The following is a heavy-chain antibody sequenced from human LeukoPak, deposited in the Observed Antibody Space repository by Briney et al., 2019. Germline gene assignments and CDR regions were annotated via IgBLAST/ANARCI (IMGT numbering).Heavy chain of an antibody. D-gene: IGHD5-24*01. CDR3: ACNRWLQSPFDY. V-gene: IGHV3-21*01. J-gene: IGHJ4*02. CDR2: ISTTSTYI. CDR1: GFTFTTYN. Sequence: GGSLRLSCAASGFTFTTYNFNWVRQAPGKGLEWVSSISTTSTYIFYADSVKGRFTISRDNAKNSLYLRMNSLRAEDTAVYYCACNRWLQSPFDYWGQGTLVTVSS.